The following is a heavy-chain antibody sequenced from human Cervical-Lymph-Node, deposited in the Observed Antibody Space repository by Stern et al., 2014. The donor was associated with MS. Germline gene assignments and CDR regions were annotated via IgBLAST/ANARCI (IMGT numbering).Heavy chain of an antibody. V-gene: IGHV3-33*01. CDR3: ASAYSSSHYYFDY. J-gene: IGHJ4*02. D-gene: IGHD6-13*01. CDR2: IWYDGSNP. CDR1: GFSFSRYA. Sequence: VQLVESGGGVVQPRRSLRLSCAASGFSFSRYAMHWVRQALGKGLEWVALIWYDGSNPYYADSVTGRFTISRDNFKNTLYLQMNSLRAEDTAVYYCASAYSSSHYYFDYWGQGTLVTVSS.